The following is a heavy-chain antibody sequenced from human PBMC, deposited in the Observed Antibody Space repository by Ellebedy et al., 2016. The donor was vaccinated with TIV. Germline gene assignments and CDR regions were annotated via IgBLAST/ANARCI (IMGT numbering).Heavy chain of an antibody. D-gene: IGHD3-3*01. V-gene: IGHV3-53*01. J-gene: IGHJ4*02. Sequence: PGGSLRLSCAASGLTVSSHFMSWVRQAPGKGLEWVSTIYTGGYTYYADSVKGRFTISRDNSKNTLYLQMDSLRAEDMAVYYCARAVVFGVVYYFDYWGQGTLVTASS. CDR3: ARAVVFGVVYYFDY. CDR1: GLTVSSHF. CDR2: IYTGGYT.